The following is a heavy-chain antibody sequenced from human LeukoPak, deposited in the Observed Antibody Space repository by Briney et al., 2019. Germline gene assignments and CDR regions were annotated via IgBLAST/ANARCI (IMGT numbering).Heavy chain of an antibody. CDR3: ARDLNYYGSGTL. CDR2: IYYSGST. Sequence: SETLSLTCTVSGGSISSSSYYWGWIRQPPGKGLEWIGSIYYSGSTYYNPSLKSRVTISVDTSKNQFSLKVTSVTAADTAVYYCARDLNYYGSGTLWGQGTLVTASS. J-gene: IGHJ4*02. CDR1: GGSISSSSYY. V-gene: IGHV4-39*07. D-gene: IGHD3-10*01.